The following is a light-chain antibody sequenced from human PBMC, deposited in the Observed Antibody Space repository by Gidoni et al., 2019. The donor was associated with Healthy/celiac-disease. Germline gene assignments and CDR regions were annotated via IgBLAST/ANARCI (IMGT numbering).Light chain of an antibody. CDR3: MQALQTRLT. V-gene: IGKV2-28*01. J-gene: IGKJ4*01. Sequence: DIVMPQSPLSLPVTPGEPASISCRSSQSLLHSNGYNYLDWYLQKPGQSPQLLIYLGSNRASGVPDRFSGSGSGTDFTLKISRVEAEDVGVYYCMQALQTRLTFGGGTKLEIK. CDR2: LGS. CDR1: QSLLHSNGYNY.